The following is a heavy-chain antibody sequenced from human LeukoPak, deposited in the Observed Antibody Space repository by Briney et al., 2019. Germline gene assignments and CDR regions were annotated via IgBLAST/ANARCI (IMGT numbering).Heavy chain of an antibody. CDR3: ARDRTRAAGDFDY. Sequence: ASVKVSCKASGGTFSSYAISWVRQAPGQRLEWMGWISAYNGNTNYAQKFQGRVTMTTDTTTSTAYMELRSLRSDDTAVYYCARDRTRAAGDFDYWGQGTLVTVSS. CDR1: GGTFSSYA. CDR2: ISAYNGNT. J-gene: IGHJ4*02. D-gene: IGHD6-13*01. V-gene: IGHV1-18*01.